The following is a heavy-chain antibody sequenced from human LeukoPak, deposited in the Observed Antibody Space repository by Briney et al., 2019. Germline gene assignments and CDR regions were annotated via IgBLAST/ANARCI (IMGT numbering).Heavy chain of an antibody. V-gene: IGHV4-34*01. J-gene: IGHJ4*02. CDR1: GGSFSGYY. D-gene: IGHD5-12*01. CDR2: INHSGST. Sequence: SETLSLTCAVYGGSFSGYYWSWIRQPPGKGLEWIGEINHSGSTNYNPSLKSRVTISVDTSKNQFSLKLSSVTAADTAVYYCARQGYSGYDLLYWGQGTLVTVSS. CDR3: ARQGYSGYDLLY.